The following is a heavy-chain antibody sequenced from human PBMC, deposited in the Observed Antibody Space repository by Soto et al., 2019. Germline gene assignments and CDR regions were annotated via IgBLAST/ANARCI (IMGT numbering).Heavy chain of an antibody. CDR3: ARDLTAAAGTVLYGMDV. CDR1: GGTFSSYA. V-gene: IGHV1-69*13. Sequence: GASVKVSCKASGGTFSSYAISRVRQAPGQGLEWMGGIIPIFGTANYAQKFQGRVTITADESTSTAYMELSSLRSEDTAVYYCARDLTAAAGTVLYGMDVWGQGTTVTVSS. J-gene: IGHJ6*02. CDR2: IIPIFGTA. D-gene: IGHD6-13*01.